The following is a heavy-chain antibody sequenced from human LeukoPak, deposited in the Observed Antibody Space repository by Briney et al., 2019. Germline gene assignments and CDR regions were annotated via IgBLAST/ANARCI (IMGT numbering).Heavy chain of an antibody. J-gene: IGHJ4*02. D-gene: IGHD5-18*01. CDR1: GFTFSSYS. V-gene: IGHV3-48*01. CDR2: ISSSSSTI. CDR3: ARDRGDTANSARSALDY. Sequence: HPGGSLRLSCAASGFTFSSYSMNWVRQAPGKGLEWVSYISSSSSTIYYADSVKGRFTISRDNAKNSLHLQMNSLRAEDTAVYYCARDRGDTANSARSALDYWGQGTLVTVSS.